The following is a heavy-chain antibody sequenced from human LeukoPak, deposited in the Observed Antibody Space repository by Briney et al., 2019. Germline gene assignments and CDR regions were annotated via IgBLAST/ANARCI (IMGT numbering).Heavy chain of an antibody. CDR1: GGTFSSYA. Sequence: EASVKVSCKASGGTFSSYAISWVRQAPGQGLEWMGRIIPILGIANYAQKFQGRVTITADKSTSTAYMELSSLRSEDTAVYYCARMVAHSSGWPPNWFDPWGQGTLVTVSS. D-gene: IGHD6-19*01. CDR3: ARMVAHSSGWPPNWFDP. V-gene: IGHV1-69*04. J-gene: IGHJ5*02. CDR2: IIPILGIA.